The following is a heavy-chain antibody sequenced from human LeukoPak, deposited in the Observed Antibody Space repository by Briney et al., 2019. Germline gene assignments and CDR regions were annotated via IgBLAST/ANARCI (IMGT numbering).Heavy chain of an antibody. V-gene: IGHV5-51*01. CDR2: IYPGDSDT. D-gene: IGHD3-10*01. CDR3: ARLRYYGSGDRAFDI. J-gene: IGHJ3*02. Sequence: GEPLRTSGKVPGTGLTTYWIGWGGKFPGKALEWMGIIYPGDSDTRYSPSFQGQVTISADKSISTAYLQWSSLKASDTAMYYCARLRYYGSGDRAFDIWGQGTMVTVSS. CDR1: GTGLTTYW.